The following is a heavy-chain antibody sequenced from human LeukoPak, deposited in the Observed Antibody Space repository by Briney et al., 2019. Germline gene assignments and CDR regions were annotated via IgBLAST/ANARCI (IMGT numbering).Heavy chain of an antibody. CDR3: ARENDWWPPDY. CDR2: ISSSSSYI. CDR1: VFPFSSYS. J-gene: IGHJ4*02. D-gene: IGHD2-15*01. V-gene: IGHV3-21*01. Sequence: GGSLRLSCAASVFPFSSYSMNWVRQAPGKGLEWVSSISSSSSYIYYADSVKGRFTISRDNAKNSLYLQMNSLRAEDTAVYYCARENDWWPPDYWGQGTLVTVSS.